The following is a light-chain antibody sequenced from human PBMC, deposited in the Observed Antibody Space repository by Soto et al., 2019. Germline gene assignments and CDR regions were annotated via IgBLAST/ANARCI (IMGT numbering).Light chain of an antibody. CDR2: DAS. J-gene: IGKJ4*01. V-gene: IGKV3-11*01. CDR3: QPGSDWPLT. CDR1: QSVSSY. Sequence: EIVLTQSPATLSLSPGERATLSCRASQSVSSYLAWYQQKPGQAPSLLIHDASNRATGIPARFSGSGSGTDFTLTISSLEPEDFAGYYCQPGSDWPLTFGGGTKVEIK.